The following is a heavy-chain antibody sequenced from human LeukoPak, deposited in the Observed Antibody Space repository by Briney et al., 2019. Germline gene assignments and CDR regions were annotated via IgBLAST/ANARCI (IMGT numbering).Heavy chain of an antibody. CDR1: GGSFSGYY. V-gene: IGHV4-34*01. CDR3: ARAPPVDY. J-gene: IGHJ4*02. Sequence: PSETLSLTCAVYGGSFSGYYWSWIRRPPGKGLEWIGEINHSGSTNYNPSLKSRVTISVDTSKNQFSLKLSSVTAADTAVYYCARAPPVDYWGQGTLVTVSS. CDR2: INHSGST.